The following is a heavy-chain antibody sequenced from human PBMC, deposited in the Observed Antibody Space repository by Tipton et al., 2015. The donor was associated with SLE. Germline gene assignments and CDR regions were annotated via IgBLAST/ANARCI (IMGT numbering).Heavy chain of an antibody. J-gene: IGHJ4*02. CDR3: AKTINWAFDF. CDR1: GFTFSSYA. D-gene: IGHD7-27*01. Sequence: SLRLSCTASGFTFSSYAMSWVRQAPGKGLEWVSSISGSGGSTYYADSVKGRFAISRDNSKNTLFLQMNSLRAEDTAVYYCAKTINWAFDFWGQGTLVTVSS. CDR2: ISGSGGST. V-gene: IGHV3-23*01.